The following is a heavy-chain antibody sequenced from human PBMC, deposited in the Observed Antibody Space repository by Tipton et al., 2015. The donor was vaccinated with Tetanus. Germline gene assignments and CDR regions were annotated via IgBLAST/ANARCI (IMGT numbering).Heavy chain of an antibody. CDR2: ISWNSGSI. V-gene: IGHV3-9*01. Sequence: SLRLSCAASGFTFDDYAMHWVRQAPGKGLEWVSGISWNSGSIGYVDSVKGRFTISRDNAKNSLYLQMNSLRAEDTALYYCAKDDAFDIWGQGTMVTVSS. J-gene: IGHJ3*02. CDR1: GFTFDDYA. CDR3: AKDDAFDI.